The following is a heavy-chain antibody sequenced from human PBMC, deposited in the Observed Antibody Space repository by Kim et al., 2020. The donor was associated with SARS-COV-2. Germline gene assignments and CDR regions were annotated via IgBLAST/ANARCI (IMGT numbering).Heavy chain of an antibody. V-gene: IGHV3-49*03. J-gene: IGHJ4*02. Sequence: GGSLRLSCTASGFTFGDYAMSWFRQAPGKGLEWVSFIRSQAYGGTTEYAASVKGRFTISRDDSKSIAYLQMNSLKTEDTAFYYCTSFHSSSARYYWGQGTLVTVSS. CDR3: TSFHSSSARYY. CDR1: GFTFGDYA. D-gene: IGHD6-13*01. CDR2: IRSQAYGGTT.